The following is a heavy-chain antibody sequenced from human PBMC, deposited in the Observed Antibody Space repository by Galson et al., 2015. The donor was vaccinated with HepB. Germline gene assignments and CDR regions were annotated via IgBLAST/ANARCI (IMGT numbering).Heavy chain of an antibody. CDR3: ATGLDCSGGSCYSPNALDI. CDR2: FDPEDGET. Sequence: SVKVSCKVSGSTLTELSMHWVRQAPGKGLEWMGGFDPEDGETIYAQKFQGRVTMTEDTSTDTAYMELSSLRSEDTAVYYCATGLDCSGGSCYSPNALDIWGRGTMVTVSS. CDR1: GSTLTELS. V-gene: IGHV1-24*01. D-gene: IGHD2-15*01. J-gene: IGHJ3*02.